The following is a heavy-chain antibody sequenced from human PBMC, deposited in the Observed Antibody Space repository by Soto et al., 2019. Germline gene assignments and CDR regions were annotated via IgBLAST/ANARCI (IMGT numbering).Heavy chain of an antibody. Sequence: QLQLQESGSVLVKPSQTLSLTCAVSGGSISSGGYSWSWIRQPPGKGLEWIGYIYHSGSTYYNPSLKSRVTISVDRSKNQFSLKLSSVTAADTAVYYCARGPPFGYWGQGTLVTVSS. J-gene: IGHJ4*02. CDR1: GGSISSGGYS. D-gene: IGHD3-10*01. V-gene: IGHV4-30-2*01. CDR3: ARGPPFGY. CDR2: IYHSGST.